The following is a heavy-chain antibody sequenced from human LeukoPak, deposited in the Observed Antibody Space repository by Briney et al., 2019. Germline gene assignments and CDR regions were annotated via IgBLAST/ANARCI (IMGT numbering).Heavy chain of an antibody. CDR2: IYYSGST. J-gene: IGHJ4*02. CDR3: AGGSSWLFDY. Sequence: SETLSLTCTVSGGSLSSYYWSWIRQPPGKGLEWIGYIYYSGSTNYNPSPKSRVTISVDTSKNQFSLKLSSVTAADTAVYYCAGGSSWLFDYWGQGTLVTVSS. CDR1: GGSLSSYY. V-gene: IGHV4-59*01. D-gene: IGHD6-13*01.